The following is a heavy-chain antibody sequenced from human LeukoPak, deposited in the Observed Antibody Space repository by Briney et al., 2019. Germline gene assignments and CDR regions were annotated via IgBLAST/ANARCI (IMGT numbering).Heavy chain of an antibody. J-gene: IGHJ4*02. CDR3: AKAGSYSSYFDY. Sequence: GGSLRLSCAASGFTFTSYAMSWVRQAPGKGLEWVSAISGSGGSTYYADSVKGRFIISRDNSKNTLYLQMNSLRAEDTAVYYCAKAGSYSSYFDYWGQGTLVTVSS. CDR1: GFTFTSYA. CDR2: ISGSGGST. V-gene: IGHV3-23*01. D-gene: IGHD1-26*01.